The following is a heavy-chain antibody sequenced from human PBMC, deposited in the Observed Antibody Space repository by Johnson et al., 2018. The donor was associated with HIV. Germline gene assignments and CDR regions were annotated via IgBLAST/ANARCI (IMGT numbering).Heavy chain of an antibody. J-gene: IGHJ3*02. Sequence: VQLVESGGGVVQPGRSLRLSCAASGFTFSNSWMHWVRQAPGKGLEWVAVISFDGSNKFYADSVKGRFTISRDNSKNTLYLQMNSLRAEDTAVYYCTRESTEAFDIWGQGTMVTVSS. CDR3: TRESTEAFDI. D-gene: IGHD1-14*01. CDR1: GFTFSNSW. V-gene: IGHV3-30*14. CDR2: ISFDGSNK.